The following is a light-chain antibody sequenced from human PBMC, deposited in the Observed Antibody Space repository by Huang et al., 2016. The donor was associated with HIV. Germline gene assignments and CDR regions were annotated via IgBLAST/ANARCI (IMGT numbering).Light chain of an antibody. J-gene: IGKJ2*01. CDR1: QSVSIN. CDR2: GAF. CDR3: QQYNKWPRNT. V-gene: IGKV3-15*01. Sequence: EIVMTQSPVTLSVSPGERAALSCRASQSVSINLAWYQQKPGQAPRLLIYGAFNRATGIPARFNGSGSVTDFTLTISSLQSEDFAVYYCQQYNKWPRNTFGQGTKLEIK.